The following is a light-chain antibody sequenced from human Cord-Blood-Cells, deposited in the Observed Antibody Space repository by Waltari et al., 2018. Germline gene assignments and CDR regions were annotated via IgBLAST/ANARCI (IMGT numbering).Light chain of an antibody. J-gene: IGKJ2*01. CDR3: QQYGSSPPYT. CDR1: QSVSSSY. V-gene: IGKV3-20*01. CDR2: GAS. Sequence: EIVLTQSPGTLSLSPGERATLSCRASQSVSSSYLAWYQQKPGQAPRLLIYGASSRATGIPDRFSVSESGTDFTLTISRLEPEDFAVYYCQQYGSSPPYTFGQGTKLEIK.